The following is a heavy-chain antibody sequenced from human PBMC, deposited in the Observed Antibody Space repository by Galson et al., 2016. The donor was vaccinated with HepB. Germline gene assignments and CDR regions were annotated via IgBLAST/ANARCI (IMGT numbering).Heavy chain of an antibody. CDR2: ISASGGST. CDR1: GFTFGDYA. Sequence: SLRLSCAASGFTFGDYALGWVRQAPGKGLEWVSAISASGGSTYYADSVKGRFTVSRDNSKNTLFLQMNSLRAEDTAVYYCAKATLVATITEFDYWGQGTLVTVSS. V-gene: IGHV3-23*01. J-gene: IGHJ4*02. CDR3: AKATLVATITEFDY. D-gene: IGHD5-12*01.